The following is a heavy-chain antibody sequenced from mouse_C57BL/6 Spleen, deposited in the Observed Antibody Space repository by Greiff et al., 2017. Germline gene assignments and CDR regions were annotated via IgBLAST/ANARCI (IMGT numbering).Heavy chain of an antibody. CDR2: IDPSDSYT. CDR1: GYTFTSYW. CDR3: AYGNLDY. Sequence: QVQLQQPGAELVKPGASVKLSCKASGYTFTSYWMQWVKQRPGQGLEWIGKIDPSDSYTNYNQKFKGKATLTVDTSSSTAYMQLSSLTSEDSAVYYCAYGNLDYWGQGTTLTVSS. D-gene: IGHD2-10*02. J-gene: IGHJ2*01. V-gene: IGHV1-50*01.